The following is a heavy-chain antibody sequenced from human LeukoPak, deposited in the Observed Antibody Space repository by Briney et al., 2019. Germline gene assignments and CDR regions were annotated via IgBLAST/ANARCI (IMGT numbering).Heavy chain of an antibody. CDR1: GFTFSTYS. J-gene: IGHJ4*02. D-gene: IGHD2-21*02. Sequence: GGSLRLSCAASGFTFSTYSMNWVRQALGKGLEWVSYISSSSDTIYYADSVKGRFTISRDNAKNSLYLQMNSLRAEDTAVYYCARDLGDIVVVTAGGYWGQGTLVTVSS. V-gene: IGHV3-48*04. CDR3: ARDLGDIVVVTAGGY. CDR2: ISSSSDTI.